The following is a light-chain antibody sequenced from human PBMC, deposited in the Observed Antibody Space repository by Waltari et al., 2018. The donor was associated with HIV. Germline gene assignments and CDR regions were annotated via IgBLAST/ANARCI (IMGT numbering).Light chain of an antibody. CDR1: QSVSSSY. J-gene: IGKJ3*01. V-gene: IGKV3-20*01. CDR3: QQYGSSPPAFT. Sequence: EIVLTQSPGTLSLSPGERATLSCRASQSVSSSYLAWYQQKPGQAPRLLIYGASSRATGIPDRFRGSGSGTDFTLTISRLGPEDFAVYYCQQYGSSPPAFTFGPGTKVDIK. CDR2: GAS.